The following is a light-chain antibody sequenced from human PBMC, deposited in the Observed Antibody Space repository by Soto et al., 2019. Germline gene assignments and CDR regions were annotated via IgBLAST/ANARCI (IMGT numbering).Light chain of an antibody. CDR2: EVT. J-gene: IGLJ2*01. Sequence: QSVLTQPASVSGSPGQSITIYCTGTSSDVGGHNYVSWYQQHPGTAPKLMIYEVTNRPSGVSNRFSGSKSGNTASLTISGLQAEDEADYYGSSYTSSTTHGVVFGGGTKLTVL. V-gene: IGLV2-14*01. CDR1: SSDVGGHNY. CDR3: SSYTSSTTHGVV.